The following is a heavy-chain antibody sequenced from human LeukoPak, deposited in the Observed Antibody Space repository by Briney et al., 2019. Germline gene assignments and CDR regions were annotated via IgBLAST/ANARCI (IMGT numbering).Heavy chain of an antibody. V-gene: IGHV3-7*01. CDR3: ARGHYGLDV. Sequence: GGSLRLSCAASGFSLSNHWVTWVRRAPGKGPEWVAHINVDGSEKDFLDSVRGRFTISRDNSKNSVYLQMNTLRVEDTAVYHCARGHYGLDVWGQGTTVTVSS. J-gene: IGHJ6*02. CDR2: INVDGSEK. CDR1: GFSLSNHW.